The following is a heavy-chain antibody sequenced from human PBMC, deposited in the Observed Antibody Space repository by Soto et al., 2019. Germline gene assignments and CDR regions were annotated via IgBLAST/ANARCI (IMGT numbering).Heavy chain of an antibody. CDR3: ARGMHYYNSSGYYGPFDH. D-gene: IGHD3-22*01. J-gene: IGHJ4*02. V-gene: IGHV3-23*01. CDR1: GFTFSSYA. CDR2: ISSSGGTT. Sequence: GGSLRLSCAASGFTFSSYAMSWVRQAPGKGLEWVSAISSSGGTTYYADSVKGRSTISRDNSKNTLYLEVNSLRVEDTAVYYCARGMHYYNSSGYYGPFDHWGQGTLVTVSS.